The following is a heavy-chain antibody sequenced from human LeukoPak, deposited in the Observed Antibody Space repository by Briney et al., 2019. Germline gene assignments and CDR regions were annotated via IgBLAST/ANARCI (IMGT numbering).Heavy chain of an antibody. D-gene: IGHD3-16*01. CDR1: GGSISSYY. CDR3: ARDGRGRNYYYYMDV. Sequence: SETLSLTCTVSGGSISSYYWSWIRQPAGKGLEWIGRIYTSGSTNYNPSLKSRVTMSVDTSKNQFSLKLSSVTAADTAVYYCARDGRGRNYYYYMDVWGKGTTVTISS. CDR2: IYTSGST. V-gene: IGHV4-4*07. J-gene: IGHJ6*03.